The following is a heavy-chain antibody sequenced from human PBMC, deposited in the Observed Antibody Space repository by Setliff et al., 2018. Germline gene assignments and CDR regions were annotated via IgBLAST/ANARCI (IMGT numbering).Heavy chain of an antibody. CDR1: GDTFNTYT. D-gene: IGHD2-8*01. V-gene: IGHV1-18*01. J-gene: IGHJ4*02. Sequence: ASVKVSCKASGDTFNTYTLSWVRQAPGQGLEWVGWYSPYNGKTYSAQKFQGRVTLSTDTSTTTAYMELRSLTSGDTAIYYCARLVRYCSTRTCQRASGDEYLGQGTLVTVS. CDR2: YSPYNGKT. CDR3: ARLVRYCSTRTCQRASGDEY.